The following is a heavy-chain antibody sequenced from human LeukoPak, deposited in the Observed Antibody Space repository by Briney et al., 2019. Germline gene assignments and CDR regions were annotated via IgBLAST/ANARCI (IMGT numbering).Heavy chain of an antibody. CDR3: ARTHKYYDLWSGMN. Sequence: PGGSLRLSCAATGFTFSDYYMSWLRQAPGKGLEWISYISSSGSADYYADSVQGRFTVSRDNAKSSLYLQMNSLRAEDTAVYYCARTHKYYDLWSGMNWGQGTLVTASS. J-gene: IGHJ4*02. D-gene: IGHD3-3*01. CDR1: GFTFSDYY. V-gene: IGHV3-11*04. CDR2: ISSSGSAD.